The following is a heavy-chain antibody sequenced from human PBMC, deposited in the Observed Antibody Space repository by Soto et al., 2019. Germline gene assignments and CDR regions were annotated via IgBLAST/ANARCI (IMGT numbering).Heavy chain of an antibody. V-gene: IGHV3-53*01. CDR3: ARNYASTAGGAFDI. Sequence: EVQLVESGGGLIQPGGSLRLSCAASGFTVSSNYMSWVRQAPGKGLEWVSVIYSGGSTYYADSVKGRFTIYRDNSKNTLYLQMTSLRAEDTAVYYCARNYASTAGGAFDIWGQGTMVTVSS. CDR1: GFTVSSNY. J-gene: IGHJ3*02. D-gene: IGHD3-22*01. CDR2: IYSGGST.